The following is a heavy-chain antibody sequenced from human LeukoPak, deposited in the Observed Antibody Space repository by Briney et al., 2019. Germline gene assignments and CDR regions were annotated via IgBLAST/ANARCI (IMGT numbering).Heavy chain of an antibody. Sequence: GGSLRLSCAASGFTFSSYGMHWVRQAPGKGLEWVAVTSFDESIEYYADSVKGRFTISRDNSKNTLYLQMNSLRAEDTAVYYCARVSAGTAARRYYYYMDVWGKGTTVTVSS. CDR1: GFTFSSYG. CDR2: TSFDESIE. CDR3: ARVSAGTAARRYYYYMDV. V-gene: IGHV3-30*03. D-gene: IGHD6-6*01. J-gene: IGHJ6*03.